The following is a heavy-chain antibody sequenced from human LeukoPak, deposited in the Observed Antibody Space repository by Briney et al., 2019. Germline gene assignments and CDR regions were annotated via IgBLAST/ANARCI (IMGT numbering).Heavy chain of an antibody. V-gene: IGHV4-30-2*01. Sequence: SETLSLTCTVSGGSISSGGYYWSWIRQPPGKGLEWIGYVYHSGSTYYNPSHKSRVTISVDTSKNQFSLKLSSVTAADTAVYYCASLDPQDYWGQGILVTVSS. CDR2: VYHSGST. J-gene: IGHJ4*02. CDR3: ASLDPQDY. CDR1: GGSISSGGYY.